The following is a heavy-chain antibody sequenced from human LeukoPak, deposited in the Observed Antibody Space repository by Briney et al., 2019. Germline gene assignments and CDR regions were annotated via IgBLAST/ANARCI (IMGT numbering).Heavy chain of an antibody. CDR1: GGSISIYY. J-gene: IGHJ4*02. Sequence: SETLSLTCSVSGGSISIYYWSWIRQPPGKGLEWIGYYYYSGSSKFNPSLKNRITISVDTSKNQLSLKLSSVTAADTAVYYCARGSPENNCSSTSCYSSVLAPFDYWGQGTLVTVSS. CDR2: YYYSGSS. V-gene: IGHV4-59*01. CDR3: ARGSPENNCSSTSCYSSVLAPFDY. D-gene: IGHD2-2*01.